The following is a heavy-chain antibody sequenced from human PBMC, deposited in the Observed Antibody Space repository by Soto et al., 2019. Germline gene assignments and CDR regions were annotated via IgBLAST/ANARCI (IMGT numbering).Heavy chain of an antibody. CDR3: TKEPTATVNCDY. CDR1: GFTFSSYD. V-gene: IGHV3-23*01. CDR2: ISASGGST. Sequence: PGGSLRLSCAACGFTFSSYDVNWVRQAPGKGREWVSGISASGGSTHYADSVKGRFTISRDNSKNTLYLQMNSLRAEDTAVYYCTKEPTATVNCDYWGQGTLVTVSS. D-gene: IGHD4-17*01. J-gene: IGHJ4*02.